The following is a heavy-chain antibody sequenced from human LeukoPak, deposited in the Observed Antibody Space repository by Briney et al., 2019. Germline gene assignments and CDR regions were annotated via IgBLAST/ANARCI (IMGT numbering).Heavy chain of an antibody. CDR3: AKGGYSSSLDY. CDR1: GFTFSSCA. D-gene: IGHD6-13*01. V-gene: IGHV3-23*01. CDR2: IIDSGNSI. J-gene: IGHJ4*02. Sequence: GGSLRLSCAASGFTFSSCAMSWVRQAPGKGLEWVSTIIDSGNSIYYADSVEGRFTISRDNSKNTLYLQMNSLRAEDTAVYYCAKGGYSSSLDYWGQGTLVTVSS.